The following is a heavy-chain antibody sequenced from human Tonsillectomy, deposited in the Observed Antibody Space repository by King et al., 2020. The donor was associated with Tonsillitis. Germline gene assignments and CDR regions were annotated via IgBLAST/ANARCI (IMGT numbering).Heavy chain of an antibody. Sequence: QLQESGPGLVKPSETLSLTCTVSGGSISNNNYYWGWIRQPPGKGLEWIGSIYYSGSTYYNPSLTSRVTISVDTSKNQFSLKLSSVTAADTAVYYCARLRYDYFWGSYRYPFDYWGQGTLVTVSS. J-gene: IGHJ4*02. V-gene: IGHV4-39*01. CDR2: IYYSGST. CDR1: GGSISNNNYY. CDR3: ARLRYDYFWGSYRYPFDY. D-gene: IGHD3-16*02.